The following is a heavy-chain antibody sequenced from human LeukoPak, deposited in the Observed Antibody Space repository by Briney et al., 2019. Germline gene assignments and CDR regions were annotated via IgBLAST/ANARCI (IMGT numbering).Heavy chain of an antibody. J-gene: IGHJ4*02. Sequence: GGSLRLSCAASGFTFSSYSMNWVRQAPGKGLEWVSSISSSSSYIYYADSVKGRFTISRDNAKNSLYLQMNSLRAEDTAVYYXXXXXXXAARANYFDYWGQGTLVTVSS. CDR3: XXXXXXAARANYFDY. CDR2: ISSSSSYI. CDR1: GFTFSSYS. D-gene: IGHD2-2*01. V-gene: IGHV3-21*01.